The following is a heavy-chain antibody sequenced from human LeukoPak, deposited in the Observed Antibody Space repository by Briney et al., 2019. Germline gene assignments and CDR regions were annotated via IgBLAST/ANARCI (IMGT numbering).Heavy chain of an antibody. CDR1: GGSFSGYY. J-gene: IGHJ4*02. CDR3: ARWLTMVNVGRHFDY. CDR2: INHSGIT. Sequence: PSETLSLTCAVYGGSFSGYYWSWIRQPPGKGLEWIGEINHSGITTYNPSLKSRVTISIDTSKNQFSLNLTSVTAADTAVYYCARWLTMVNVGRHFDYWGQGALVTVSS. V-gene: IGHV4-34*01. D-gene: IGHD4/OR15-4a*01.